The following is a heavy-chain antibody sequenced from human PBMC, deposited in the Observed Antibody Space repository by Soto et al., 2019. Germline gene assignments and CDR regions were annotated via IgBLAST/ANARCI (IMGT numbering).Heavy chain of an antibody. V-gene: IGHV3-7*04. Sequence: EVQLMESGGDLVQPGGSLRLSCVASGFTFSIYWMSWVRQAPGKGLEWVAHMNQDGSDIYYVDSVKGRFTISRDNTKNSLFLQMNSLRAEDTAVYYCLRDGGLSWGQGTQVTVSS. CDR2: MNQDGSDI. CDR3: LRDGGLS. J-gene: IGHJ5*02. CDR1: GFTFSIYW. D-gene: IGHD3-16*01.